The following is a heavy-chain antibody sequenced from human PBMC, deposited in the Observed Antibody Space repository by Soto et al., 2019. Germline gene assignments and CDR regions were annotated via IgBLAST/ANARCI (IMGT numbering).Heavy chain of an antibody. CDR2: IYYSGST. CDR1: GGSISSYY. D-gene: IGHD1-26*01. CDR3: ARTQVSYLELNWFDP. V-gene: IGHV4-59*08. J-gene: IGHJ5*02. Sequence: PSETLSLTCTVSGGSISSYYWSWIRQPPGKGLEWIGYIYYSGSTNYNPSLKSRVTISVDTSKNQFSLKLSSVTAADTAVYYCARTQVSYLELNWFDPWGQGTLVTVSS.